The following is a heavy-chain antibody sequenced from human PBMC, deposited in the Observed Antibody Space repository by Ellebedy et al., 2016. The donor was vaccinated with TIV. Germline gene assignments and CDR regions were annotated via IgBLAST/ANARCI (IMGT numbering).Heavy chain of an antibody. J-gene: IGHJ4*02. Sequence: MPSETLSLTCTVSGGSISSYYWSWIRQPPGKGLEWMGYIHNIGNTYYNPSLKSRGSISVDTSKNHFSLKLRTVTAADTAVYYCARPAGSGWYYFDSWGQGTLVTVSS. CDR1: GGSISSYY. D-gene: IGHD6-19*01. CDR3: ARPAGSGWYYFDS. CDR2: IHNIGNT. V-gene: IGHV4-59*01.